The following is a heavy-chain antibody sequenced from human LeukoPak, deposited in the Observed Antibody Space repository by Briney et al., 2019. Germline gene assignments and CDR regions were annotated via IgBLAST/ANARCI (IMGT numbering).Heavy chain of an antibody. Sequence: PGGSLRLSCAASGFTSSDYYMSWIRQAPGKGLEWVSYISSSGSTIYYADSVKGRFTISRDNSKNTLYLQMNSLRAEDTAVYYCAKHIRLTAMGDYWGQGTLVTVSS. CDR3: AKHIRLTAMGDY. V-gene: IGHV3-11*01. J-gene: IGHJ4*02. CDR1: GFTSSDYY. D-gene: IGHD5-18*01. CDR2: ISSSGSTI.